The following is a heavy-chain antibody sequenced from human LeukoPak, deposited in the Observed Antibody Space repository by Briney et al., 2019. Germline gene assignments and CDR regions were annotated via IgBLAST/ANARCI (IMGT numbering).Heavy chain of an antibody. CDR3: ARGSGKTNYGMDV. J-gene: IGHJ6*01. Sequence: SVKVSCKASGGTHRSYAISWVRQARGQGLEGMGGIIPIFGTANYAQKLQGRVTITADKSTSTAYMELSSLRSEDTAVYYCARGSGKTNYGMDVWGKGTTGTVSS. CDR2: IIPIFGTA. CDR1: GGTHRSYA. V-gene: IGHV1-69*06. D-gene: IGHD3-10*01.